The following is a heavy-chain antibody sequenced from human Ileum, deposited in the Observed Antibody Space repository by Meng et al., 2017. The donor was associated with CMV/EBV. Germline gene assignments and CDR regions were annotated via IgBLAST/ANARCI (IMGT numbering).Heavy chain of an antibody. CDR1: GYTFTDHN. CDR2: ISLGNGQT. Sequence: QGPLLPSGAEVKKPGASVKISCKTSGYTFTDHNIGWVRQAPGQGIEWVGWISLGNGQTVYGHKLQGRVTVTTDTSTNTAYMELRNLRSDDTAMYYCARDVWGFDYWGQGTLVTVSS. V-gene: IGHV1-18*04. D-gene: IGHD7-27*01. J-gene: IGHJ4*02. CDR3: ARDVWGFDY.